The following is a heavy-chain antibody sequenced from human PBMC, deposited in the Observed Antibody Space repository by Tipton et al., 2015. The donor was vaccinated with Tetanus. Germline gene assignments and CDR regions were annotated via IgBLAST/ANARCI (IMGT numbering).Heavy chain of an antibody. V-gene: IGHV1-8*02. Sequence: QSGAEVKKPGASVKVSCKASGYTFTSYGISWVRQAPGQGLEWMGWMNPNSGNTGYAQKLLDRVTMTRDTSISTAYMELTGLRSEDSAVYYWARETTVTTSAFDIWGQGTMVTVSS. D-gene: IGHD4-17*01. CDR3: ARETTVTTSAFDI. J-gene: IGHJ3*02. CDR1: GYTFTSYG. CDR2: MNPNSGNT.